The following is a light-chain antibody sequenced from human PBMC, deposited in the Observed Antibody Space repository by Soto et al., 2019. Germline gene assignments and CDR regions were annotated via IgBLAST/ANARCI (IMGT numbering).Light chain of an antibody. CDR3: QQRSSWPPYP. Sequence: EIVLTQSPATLSLSPGERATLACRASQSVSSYLAWYQHKPGQAPRLLIYDASNRATGIPARFSGSGSGTDFTLTISSLEPEDFAVYYCQQRSSWPPYPFGQGTKVDI. V-gene: IGKV3-11*01. CDR2: DAS. J-gene: IGKJ2*01. CDR1: QSVSSY.